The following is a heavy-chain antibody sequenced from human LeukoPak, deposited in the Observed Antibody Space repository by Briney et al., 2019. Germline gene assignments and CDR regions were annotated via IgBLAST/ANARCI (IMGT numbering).Heavy chain of an antibody. D-gene: IGHD5-12*01. CDR2: IYYSGST. V-gene: IGHV4-39*01. CDR3: ARLSGTHPTPVATPATVDY. J-gene: IGHJ4*02. Sequence: NASETLSLTCTVSGGSISSSSYYWGWIRQPPGKGLEWIGSIYYSGSTYYNPSLKSRVTISVDTSKNQFSLKLSSVTAADTAVYYCARLSGTHPTPVATPATVDYWGQGTLVTVSS. CDR1: GGSISSSSYY.